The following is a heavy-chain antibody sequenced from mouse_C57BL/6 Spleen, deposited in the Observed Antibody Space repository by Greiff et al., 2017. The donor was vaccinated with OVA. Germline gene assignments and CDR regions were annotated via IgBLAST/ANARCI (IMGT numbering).Heavy chain of an antibody. D-gene: IGHD2-4*01. Sequence: QVQLQQSGAELVRPGTSVKMSCKASGYTFTNYWIGWAKQRPGHGLEWIGDIYPGGGYTNYNEKFKGKATLTADKSSSTAYMQFSSLTSEDSAIYYGARSGDYEYCYAMDYWGQGTSVTVSS. CDR2: IYPGGGYT. CDR3: ARSGDYEYCYAMDY. V-gene: IGHV1-63*01. CDR1: GYTFTNYW. J-gene: IGHJ4*01.